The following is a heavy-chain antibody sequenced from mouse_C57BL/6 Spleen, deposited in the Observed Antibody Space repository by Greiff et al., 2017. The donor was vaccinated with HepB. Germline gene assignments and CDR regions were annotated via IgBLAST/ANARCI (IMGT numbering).Heavy chain of an antibody. CDR3: ARGSTALAMDY. CDR1: GYTFTSYW. V-gene: IGHV1-61*01. CDR2: IYPSDSET. Sequence: QVQLQQPGAELVRPGSSVKLSCKASGYTFTSYWMDWVKQRPGQGPEWIGNIYPSDSETHYNQKFKDKATLTVDKSSSTAYMQLSSLTSEDSAVYYCARGSTALAMDYWGQGTSVTVSS. J-gene: IGHJ4*01. D-gene: IGHD1-2*01.